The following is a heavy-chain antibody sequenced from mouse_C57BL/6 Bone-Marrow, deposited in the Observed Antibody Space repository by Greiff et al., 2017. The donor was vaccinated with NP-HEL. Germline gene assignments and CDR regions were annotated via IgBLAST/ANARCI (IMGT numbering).Heavy chain of an antibody. V-gene: IGHV1-81*01. D-gene: IGHD3-2*02. Sequence: VQRVESGAELARPGASVKLSCKASGYTFTSYGISWVKQRTGQGLEWIGEIYPRSGNTYYNEKFKGKATLTADKSSSTAYMELRSLTSEDSAVYFCARQLRLHGYWGQGTTLTVSS. CDR1: GYTFTSYG. CDR3: ARQLRLHGY. CDR2: IYPRSGNT. J-gene: IGHJ2*01.